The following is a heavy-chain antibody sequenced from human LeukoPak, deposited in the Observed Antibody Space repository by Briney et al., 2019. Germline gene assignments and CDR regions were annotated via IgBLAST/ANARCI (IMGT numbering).Heavy chain of an antibody. CDR1: GGSINTYY. Sequence: SETLSLTCTVSGGSINTYYWSWIRQPPGKGLEWLGSIDDSGKTIHNPSLKSRVTMSVDTSKNQFSLKLTSVTAADTAMYCCARDLLPVTDWGQGTLVTVSS. J-gene: IGHJ4*02. D-gene: IGHD2-21*02. V-gene: IGHV4-59*01. CDR3: ARDLLPVTD. CDR2: IDDSGKT.